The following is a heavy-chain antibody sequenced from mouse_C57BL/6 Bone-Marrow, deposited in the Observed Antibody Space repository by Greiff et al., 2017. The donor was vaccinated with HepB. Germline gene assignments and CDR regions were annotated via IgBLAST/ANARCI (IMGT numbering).Heavy chain of an antibody. CDR2: IWSGGST. CDR3: ARGPFDY. Sequence: QVQLKESGPGLVQPSQSLSITCTVSGFSLTSYGVHWVRQSPGKGLEWLGVIWSGGSTDCNAAFISRLSISKDNSKSQVFFKMNSLQADDTAIYYCARGPFDYWGQGTTLTVSS. J-gene: IGHJ2*01. V-gene: IGHV2-2*01. CDR1: GFSLTSYG.